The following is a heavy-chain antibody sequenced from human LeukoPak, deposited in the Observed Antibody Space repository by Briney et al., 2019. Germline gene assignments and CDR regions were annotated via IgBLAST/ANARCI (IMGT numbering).Heavy chain of an antibody. J-gene: IGHJ6*03. CDR1: GGSISSYY. V-gene: IGHV4-59*01. Sequence: SETPSLTCTVSGGSISSYYWSWIRQPPGKGLEWIGCIYYSGSTNYNPSLKSRVTISVDTSKNQFSLKLSSVTAADTAVYYCARARIPHYYYYMDVWGKGTTVTVSS. CDR3: ARARIPHYYYYMDV. CDR2: IYYSGST. D-gene: IGHD2-15*01.